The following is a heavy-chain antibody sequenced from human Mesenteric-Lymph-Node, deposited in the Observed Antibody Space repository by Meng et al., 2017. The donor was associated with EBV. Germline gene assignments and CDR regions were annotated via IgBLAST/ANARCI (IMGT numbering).Heavy chain of an antibody. J-gene: IGHJ4*02. CDR1: GGTFSNYA. V-gene: IGHV1-46*01. CDR2: TSPSGAGT. CDR3: ATGYTSLDY. Sequence: QGGLGQFGVGGKKHGSSLKVSCKASGGTFSNYATVWGRPAPGQGLEWVGVTSPSGAGTTYAQKFQGRVTMTGDTSTSTIYMELASLRSEDTAVYYCATGYTSLDYWGQGALVTASS. D-gene: IGHD5-18*01.